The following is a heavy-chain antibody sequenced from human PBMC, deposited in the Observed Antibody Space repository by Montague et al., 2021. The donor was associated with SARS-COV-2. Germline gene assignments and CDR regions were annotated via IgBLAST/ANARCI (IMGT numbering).Heavy chain of an antibody. CDR3: ARGGYYDYAFDI. CDR1: GGSISSYY. Sequence: SETRSLTCTVSGGSISSYYWSWIRQPPGKGLEWIGYIYYSGSINYNPSLKSRVTISVDTSKNQFSLKLSSVTAADTAVYYCARGGYYDYAFDIWGQGTMVTVSS. D-gene: IGHD3-22*01. J-gene: IGHJ3*02. V-gene: IGHV4-59*01. CDR2: IYYSGSI.